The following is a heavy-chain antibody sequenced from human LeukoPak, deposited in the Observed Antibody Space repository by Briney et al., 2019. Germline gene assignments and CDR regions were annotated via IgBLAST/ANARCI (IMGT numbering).Heavy chain of an antibody. CDR2: ISYDGSNK. CDR1: GFTFSAYG. D-gene: IGHD3-22*01. V-gene: IGHV3-30*18. J-gene: IGHJ6*02. Sequence: PGGSLRLSCAASGFTFSAYGMHWVRQAPGKGLEWVAVISYDGSNKYYADSMKGRFTISRDNSKNTLYLQMSSLRAEDTAVYYCAKDDSSGSSYYFHGMDVWGQGTTVTVSS. CDR3: AKDDSSGSSYYFHGMDV.